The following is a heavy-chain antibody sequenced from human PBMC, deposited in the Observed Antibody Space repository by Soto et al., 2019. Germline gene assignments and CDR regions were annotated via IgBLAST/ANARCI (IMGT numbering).Heavy chain of an antibody. CDR3: VRFWPPPDYDTLTGYTDAFDY. D-gene: IGHD3-9*01. Sequence: PSETLSLTCRVSGGSISNDYWTWIRQPPGKGLEWIGYIYKGGSINYNPSLKSRVTISVDTSNNQFSLKLSSVTAADTAVYYCVRFWPPPDYDTLTGYTDAFDYWGQGTLVTVSS. J-gene: IGHJ4*02. V-gene: IGHV4-4*09. CDR2: IYKGGSI. CDR1: GGSISNDY.